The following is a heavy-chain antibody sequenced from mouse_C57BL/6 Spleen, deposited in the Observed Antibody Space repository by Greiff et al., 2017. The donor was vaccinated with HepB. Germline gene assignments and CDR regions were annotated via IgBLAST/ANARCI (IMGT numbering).Heavy chain of an antibody. Sequence: EVQLQQSGPELVKPGASVKISCKASGYTFTDYYMNWVKQSHGKSLEWIGDINPNNGGTSYNQKFKGKATLTVDKSSSTAYMELRSLTSEDSAVYYCARRALYYYGSSQGYFDVWGTGTTVTVSS. CDR2: INPNNGGT. D-gene: IGHD1-1*01. J-gene: IGHJ1*03. CDR3: ARRALYYYGSSQGYFDV. CDR1: GYTFTDYY. V-gene: IGHV1-26*01.